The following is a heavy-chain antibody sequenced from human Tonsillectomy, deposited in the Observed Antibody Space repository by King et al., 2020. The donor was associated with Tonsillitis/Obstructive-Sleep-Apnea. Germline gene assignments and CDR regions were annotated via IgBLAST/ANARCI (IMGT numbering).Heavy chain of an antibody. D-gene: IGHD3-9*01. Sequence: VQLVESGAEVKKPGASVKVSCKASGYTFTGYYMHWVRQAPGQGLEWMGWINPNSGGTNYAQKFQGRVTMTRDTSISTAYMELSRLRAADTAVYYCAGDIHYDILTVYYDLQYYFDYWGQGILVTVSS. CDR2: INPNSGGT. V-gene: IGHV1-2*02. J-gene: IGHJ4*02. CDR3: AGDIHYDILTVYYDLQYYFDY. CDR1: GYTFTGYY.